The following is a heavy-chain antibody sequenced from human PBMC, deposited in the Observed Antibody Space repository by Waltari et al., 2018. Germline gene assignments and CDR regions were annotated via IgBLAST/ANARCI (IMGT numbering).Heavy chain of an antibody. Sequence: QLVQSGPEVKKPGTSVKVSCKASGFLFRNSLIQWVRQARGQGFEWLGWIDVGSGDTKYAQKFQGRVTITRDMSTSTAFMELSSLRVEDTAVYYCSRDGLEYYYGMD. CDR3: SRDGLEYYYGMD. J-gene: IGHJ6*01. D-gene: IGHD2-2*01. CDR2: IDVGSGDT. V-gene: IGHV1-58*02. CDR1: GFLFRNSL.